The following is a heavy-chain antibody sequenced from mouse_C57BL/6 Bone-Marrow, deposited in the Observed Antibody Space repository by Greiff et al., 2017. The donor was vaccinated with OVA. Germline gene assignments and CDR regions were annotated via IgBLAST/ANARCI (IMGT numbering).Heavy chain of an antibody. D-gene: IGHD2-5*01. CDR2: IDPSDSYT. CDR1: GYTFTSYW. Sequence: QVQLQQPGAELVMPGASVKLSCKASGYTFTSYWMHWVKQRPGQGLEWIGEIDPSDSYTNYTQKFKGKSTLTVDKSSSTAYMQLSSLTSEDSAVYYCARSGYSNYPAWFAYWGQGTLVTVSA. CDR3: ARSGYSNYPAWFAY. J-gene: IGHJ3*01. V-gene: IGHV1-69*01.